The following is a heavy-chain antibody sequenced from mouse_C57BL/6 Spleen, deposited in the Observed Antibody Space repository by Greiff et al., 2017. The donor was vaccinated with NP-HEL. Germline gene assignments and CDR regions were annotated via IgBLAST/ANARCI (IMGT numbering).Heavy chain of an antibody. CDR2: INPNNGGT. CDR3: ARRSSGYVPFAY. CDR1: GYTFTDYY. D-gene: IGHD3-2*02. V-gene: IGHV1-26*01. J-gene: IGHJ3*01. Sequence: EVQLQQSGPELVKPGASVKISCKASGYTFTDYYMNWVKQSHGKSLEWIGDINPNNGGTSYNQKFKGKATLTVDKSSSTAYMERRSLTSEDSAVYYCARRSSGYVPFAYWGQGTLVTVSA.